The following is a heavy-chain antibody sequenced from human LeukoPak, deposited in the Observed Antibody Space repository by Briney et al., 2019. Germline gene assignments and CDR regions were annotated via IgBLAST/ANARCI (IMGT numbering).Heavy chain of an antibody. V-gene: IGHV4-59*12. CDR2: IYYSGST. D-gene: IGHD2-2*01. Sequence: PSETLSLTCTVPGGAISSYYWSWIRQPPGKGLEWIGYIYYSGSTNYNPSLKSRVTISVDTSKNQFSLKLSSATAADTAVYYCARDSNAFDIWGRGTVVTVSS. CDR3: ARDSNAFDI. CDR1: GGAISSYY. J-gene: IGHJ3*02.